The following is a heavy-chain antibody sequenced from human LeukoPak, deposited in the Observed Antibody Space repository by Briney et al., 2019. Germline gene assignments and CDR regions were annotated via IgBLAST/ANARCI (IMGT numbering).Heavy chain of an antibody. CDR3: AKKGIAAADSFDY. D-gene: IGHD6-13*01. J-gene: IGHJ4*02. Sequence: GGSLRLSCAASGFTFSSYVMSWVRQAPGKGQEWVSGISGGGGSTYYADSVKGRFTISRDNSKNTLYLQMNSLRAEDTAIYYCAKKGIAAADSFDYWGQGTLVTVSS. CDR2: ISGGGGST. V-gene: IGHV3-23*01. CDR1: GFTFSSYV.